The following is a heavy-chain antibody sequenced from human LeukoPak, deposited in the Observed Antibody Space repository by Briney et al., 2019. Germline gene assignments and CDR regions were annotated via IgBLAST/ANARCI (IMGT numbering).Heavy chain of an antibody. CDR3: ARDRGYGYGFDY. CDR1: GYSISGGYY. V-gene: IGHV4-38-2*02. D-gene: IGHD5-18*01. CDR2: MFHGGSS. Sequence: SETLSLTCSVSGYSISGGYYWGWIRQPPGKGLEWIGNMFHGGSSFYNPSLKSRVTISVDTSRNQFSLKLSSVTAADTAVYYCARDRGYGYGFDYWGQGALVTVSS. J-gene: IGHJ4*02.